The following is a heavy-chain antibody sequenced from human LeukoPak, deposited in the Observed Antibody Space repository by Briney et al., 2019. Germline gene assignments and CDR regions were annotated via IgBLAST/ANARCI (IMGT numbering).Heavy chain of an antibody. Sequence: PGGSLRLSCAASGFTFSSYAMSWVRQAPGKSLEWVSGIGGSGSRTYYADSVKGRFTISRDNSKNTLYLQMNSLRAEDTATYYCAKKYGVTVYGSGLNYFDYWGQGTLVTVSS. CDR2: IGGSGSRT. J-gene: IGHJ4*02. D-gene: IGHD6-19*01. V-gene: IGHV3-23*01. CDR3: AKKYGVTVYGSGLNYFDY. CDR1: GFTFSSYA.